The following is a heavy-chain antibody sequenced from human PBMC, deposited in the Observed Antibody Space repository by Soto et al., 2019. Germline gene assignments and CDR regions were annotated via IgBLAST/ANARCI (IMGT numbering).Heavy chain of an antibody. Sequence: SETLSLTCTVSGGSISSYYWSWIRQPPGKGLEWIGYIYYSGSTNYNPSLKSRVTISVDTSKNQFSLKLSSVTAADTAVYYCTRHWTVGRDRDCSSTSCLYFDYGGQGPLVTVS. CDR3: TRHWTVGRDRDCSSTSCLYFDY. V-gene: IGHV4-59*08. D-gene: IGHD2-2*01. CDR2: IYYSGST. CDR1: GGSISSYY. J-gene: IGHJ4*02.